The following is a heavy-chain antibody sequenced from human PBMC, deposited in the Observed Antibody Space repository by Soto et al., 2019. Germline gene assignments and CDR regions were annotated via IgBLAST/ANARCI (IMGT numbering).Heavy chain of an antibody. CDR1: GFNFNIYV. CDR2: ISASATQT. J-gene: IGHJ5*02. D-gene: IGHD3-10*01. Sequence: EARILESGGGLAQPGGSLKISCTASGFNFNIYVMSWVRQAPGKGLEWVSGISASATQTYYAESVKGRFAISRDNSKSTLYLQLDSLTPEDTARYYCAKPITAGGSNSWGPGTLVAVSS. CDR3: AKPITAGGSNS. V-gene: IGHV3-23*01.